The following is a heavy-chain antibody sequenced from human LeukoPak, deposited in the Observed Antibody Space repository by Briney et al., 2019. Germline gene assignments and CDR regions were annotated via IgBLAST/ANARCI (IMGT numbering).Heavy chain of an antibody. Sequence: ASVKVSCKTSGYPFTTYEINWVRQAAGQGLEWMGWVHPNSGNTAYAQKFQGRVTMTRDTSITTAYMELSSLRSEDTAVYYCARGPADYGDYLYYYYGMDVWGQGTTVTVSS. V-gene: IGHV1-8*01. CDR3: ARGPADYGDYLYYYYGMDV. J-gene: IGHJ6*02. D-gene: IGHD4-17*01. CDR1: GYPFTTYE. CDR2: VHPNSGNT.